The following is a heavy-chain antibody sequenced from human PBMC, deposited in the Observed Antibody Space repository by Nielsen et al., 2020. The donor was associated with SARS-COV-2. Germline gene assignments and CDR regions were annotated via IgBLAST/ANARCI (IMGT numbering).Heavy chain of an antibody. J-gene: IGHJ4*02. CDR3: ARGGYNIYDFDY. V-gene: IGHV4-61*01. CDR2: IYYNGNT. CDR1: GDSVTSGSYY. D-gene: IGHD5-24*01. Sequence: SETLSLTCTVSGDSVTSGSYYWSWIRQAPGKGLEWIGYIYYNGNTNYYNPSLKSRVTMSVDTSKNQFSLRLTSVTAADTAIYYCARGGYNIYDFDYWGRGTLVTVSS.